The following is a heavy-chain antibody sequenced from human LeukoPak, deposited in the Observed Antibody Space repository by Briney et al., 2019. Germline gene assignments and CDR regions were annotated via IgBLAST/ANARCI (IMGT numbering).Heavy chain of an antibody. CDR2: IHSSGKT. Sequence: PSETLSLTCTVSGGSIISYYWSWIRQSPQKGLEWIAYIHSSGKTNYNPSLKSRVTMSVDTSKNQFSLKVTSMTAADTGVYYCTRSFPGIVGAADFWGQGTLVTVSS. CDR1: GGSIISYY. D-gene: IGHD1-26*01. V-gene: IGHV4-59*01. CDR3: TRSFPGIVGAADF. J-gene: IGHJ4*02.